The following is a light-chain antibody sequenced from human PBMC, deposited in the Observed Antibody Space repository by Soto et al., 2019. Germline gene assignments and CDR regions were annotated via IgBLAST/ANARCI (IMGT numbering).Light chain of an antibody. CDR2: LTS. V-gene: IGKV2-28*01. CDR3: MQGLTTPLT. CDR1: RSILSSNGYNY. Sequence: IVMTQSPLSLPVTPGAPASISCRSSRSILSSNGYNYLDWYVQRPGQSPQLLIYLTSNRAAGIQDTFRGTGSITDFTLKNSRVEAEYVGVYYCMQGLTTPLTFGGGTKVESK. J-gene: IGKJ4*01.